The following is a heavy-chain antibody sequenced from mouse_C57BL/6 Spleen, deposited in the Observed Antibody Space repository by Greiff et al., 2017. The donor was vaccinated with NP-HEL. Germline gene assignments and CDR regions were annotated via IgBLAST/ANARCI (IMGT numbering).Heavy chain of an antibody. V-gene: IGHV3-6*01. CDR3: ARGYDAAY. CDR1: GYSITSGYY. D-gene: IGHD2-12*01. J-gene: IGHJ3*01. CDR2: ISYDGSN. Sequence: DVKLLESGPGLVKPSQSLSLTCSVTGYSITSGYYWNWIRQFPGNKLEWMGYISYDGSNNSNPSLKNRISITRDTSKNQFFLKLNSVTTEDTATYYCARGYDAAYWGQGTLVTVSA.